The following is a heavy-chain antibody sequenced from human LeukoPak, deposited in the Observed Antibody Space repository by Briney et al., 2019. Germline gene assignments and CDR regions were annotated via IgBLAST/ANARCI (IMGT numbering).Heavy chain of an antibody. Sequence: SETLSLTCTVSGGSISSSSYYWGWIRQPPGKGLEWIGSIYYSGSTYYNPSLKSRVTISVDTSKNQFSLKLSSVTAADTAVYYCASKPQFDPWGQGTLVTVSS. J-gene: IGHJ5*02. CDR2: IYYSGST. CDR1: GGSISSSSYY. V-gene: IGHV4-39*01. CDR3: ASKPQFDP.